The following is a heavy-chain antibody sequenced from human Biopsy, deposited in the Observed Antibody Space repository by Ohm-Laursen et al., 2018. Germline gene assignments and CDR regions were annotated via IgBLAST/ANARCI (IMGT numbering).Heavy chain of an antibody. V-gene: IGHV4-59*08. CDR3: ARDYDTSGYYYVS. J-gene: IGHJ5*02. D-gene: IGHD3-22*01. Sequence: SGTLSLTCTVSGDSITTYYWNWIRQAPGKGLEWIGNIYYRGNTNYSPSLKSRVTISLDTSKNQFSLKLNSVTATDTAVYCCARDYDTSGYYYVSWGQGTLVTVSS. CDR1: GDSITTYY. CDR2: IYYRGNT.